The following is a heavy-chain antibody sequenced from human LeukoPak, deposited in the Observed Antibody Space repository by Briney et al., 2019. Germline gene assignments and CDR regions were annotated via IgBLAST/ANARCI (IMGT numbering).Heavy chain of an antibody. J-gene: IGHJ4*02. Sequence: ASVKVSCKASGDTFSRYAISWVRQAPGQGLEWMGGIIPIFGTANYAQKFQGRVTITADESTSTAYMELSSLRSEDTAVYYCATNSLGYCSSTSCLVDYWGQGTLVTVSS. D-gene: IGHD2-2*01. CDR1: GDTFSRYA. CDR3: ATNSLGYCSSTSCLVDY. CDR2: IIPIFGTA. V-gene: IGHV1-69*13.